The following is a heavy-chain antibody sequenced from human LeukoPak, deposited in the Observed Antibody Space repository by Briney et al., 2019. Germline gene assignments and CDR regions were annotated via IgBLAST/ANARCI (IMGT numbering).Heavy chain of an antibody. CDR2: MNPNRGDT. CDR1: GYTFTSND. Sequence: ASVNVSCKASGYTFTSNDIHWVRQAAGQGLERMGRMNPNRGDTDYAQKFQGRVTMTEDTSTDTAYMELSSLRSEDTAVYYCATGRPNCSSTSCLHDAFDIWGQGTMVTVSS. J-gene: IGHJ3*02. V-gene: IGHV1-8*01. CDR3: ATGRPNCSSTSCLHDAFDI. D-gene: IGHD2-2*01.